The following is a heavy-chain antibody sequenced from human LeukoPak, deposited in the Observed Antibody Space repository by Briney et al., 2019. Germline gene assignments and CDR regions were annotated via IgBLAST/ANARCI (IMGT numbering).Heavy chain of an antibody. CDR3: AKDKGDDSSAYFQH. D-gene: IGHD3-22*01. J-gene: IGHJ1*01. CDR1: GFTFGDYA. Sequence: GRSLRLSCAASGFTFGDYALHWVRQAPEKGLEWVSGISWNSGNIGYADSVKGRFTISRDNAKNSLYLQMNSLRAEDTALYHCAKDKGDDSSAYFQHWGQGTLVTVSS. CDR2: ISWNSGNI. V-gene: IGHV3-9*01.